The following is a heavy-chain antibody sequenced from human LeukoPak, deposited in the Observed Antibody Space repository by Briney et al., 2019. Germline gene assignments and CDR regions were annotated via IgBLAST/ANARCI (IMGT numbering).Heavy chain of an antibody. D-gene: IGHD3-16*02. V-gene: IGHV1-69*05. CDR2: IIPIFGTA. CDR1: GGTFSSYA. CDR3: ARGGSYRYYYFDY. Sequence: SVKVSCKASGGTFSSYAISWVRQAPGQGLEWMGGIIPIFGTANYAQKFQGRFTITTDESTSTAYMELSSLRSEDTAVYYCARGGSYRYYYFDYWGQGTLVTVSS. J-gene: IGHJ4*02.